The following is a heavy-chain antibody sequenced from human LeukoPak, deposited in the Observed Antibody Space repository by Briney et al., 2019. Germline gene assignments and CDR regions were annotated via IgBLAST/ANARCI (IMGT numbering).Heavy chain of an antibody. J-gene: IGHJ4*02. CDR1: GFRFSDSG. V-gene: IGHV3-49*04. CDR3: LNGGRDFVY. D-gene: IGHD5-24*01. Sequence: GGSLRLSCTGSGFRFSDSGMTWVRQAPGKGLEWVSFIRSKADGGTTEYAASVKGRFTVSRDDSKSIAYLQMSSLKTEDTAVYYCLNGGRDFVYWGQGTLVTVSS. CDR2: IRSKADGGTT.